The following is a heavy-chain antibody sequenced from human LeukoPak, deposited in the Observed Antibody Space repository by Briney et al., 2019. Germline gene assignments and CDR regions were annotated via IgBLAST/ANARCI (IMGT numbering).Heavy chain of an antibody. Sequence: SETLSLTCTVSGGSISSYYWGWIRQPPGKGLEWIGSIYYSGSTYYNPSLKSRVTISVDTSKNQFSLKLSSVTAADTAVYYCARGVYCSGGSCHFDYWGQGTLVTVSS. CDR3: ARGVYCSGGSCHFDY. J-gene: IGHJ4*02. CDR2: IYYSGST. V-gene: IGHV4-39*01. D-gene: IGHD2-15*01. CDR1: GGSISSYY.